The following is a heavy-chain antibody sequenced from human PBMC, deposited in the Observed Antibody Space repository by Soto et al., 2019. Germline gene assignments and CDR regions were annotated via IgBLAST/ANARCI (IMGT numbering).Heavy chain of an antibody. J-gene: IGHJ4*02. D-gene: IGHD3-10*01. CDR3: AGEGHSAAPQAGFDL. CDR2: IFYSGNT. CDR1: GNSISTGAYY. V-gene: IGHV4-31*03. Sequence: KPSETLSLTCTVSGNSISTGAYYWSWLRQHPVKGLEWIGHIFYSGNTHYSPSLESRVTISVDTSKNQFSIKLTSVTVADTAVYYCAGEGHSAAPQAGFDLWGQGTLVTVSS.